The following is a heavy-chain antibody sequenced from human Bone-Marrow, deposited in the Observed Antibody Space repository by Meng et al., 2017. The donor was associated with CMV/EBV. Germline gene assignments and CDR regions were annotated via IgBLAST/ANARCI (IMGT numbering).Heavy chain of an antibody. V-gene: IGHV3-30*02. CDR3: AKDMVGGNWGNTFDY. CDR2: IRYDGSNK. CDR1: GFTFSSYG. D-gene: IGHD7-27*01. Sequence: GESLKISCAASGFTFSSYGMHWVRQAPGKGLEWVAFIRYDGSNKYYADSVKGRFTISRDNAKNSLYLQMNSLRAEDTALYYCAKDMVGGNWGNTFDYWGQGTLVTVSS. J-gene: IGHJ4*02.